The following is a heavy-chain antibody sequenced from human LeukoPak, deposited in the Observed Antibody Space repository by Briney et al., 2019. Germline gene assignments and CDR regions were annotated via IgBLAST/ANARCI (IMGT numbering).Heavy chain of an antibody. CDR3: ARAVGPFDI. CDR1: GFTLSTYG. CDR2: IWFDGSIK. Sequence: GRSLRLSCAASGFTLSTYGMHWVRQAPGKGLEWVAVIWFDGSIKYYADSVKGRFTISRDNSKNTLYLQMNSLRAEDTAVYYCARAVGPFDIWGQGTIVIVSS. J-gene: IGHJ3*02. V-gene: IGHV3-33*01.